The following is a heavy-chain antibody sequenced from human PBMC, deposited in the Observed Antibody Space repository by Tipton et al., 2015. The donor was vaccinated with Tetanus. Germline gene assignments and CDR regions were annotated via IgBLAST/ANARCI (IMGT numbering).Heavy chain of an antibody. CDR3: AAEVSAGY. V-gene: IGHV3-7*03. Sequence: AVSGFTFGTYWMTWVRQAPGKGLEWVANINRDGSETYYVDSVKGRFTISRDNAKNLLHLQMNSLRAEDTAVYYCAAEVSAGYWGQGTLVTVSS. D-gene: IGHD4/OR15-4a*01. CDR2: INRDGSET. J-gene: IGHJ4*02. CDR1: GFTFGTYW.